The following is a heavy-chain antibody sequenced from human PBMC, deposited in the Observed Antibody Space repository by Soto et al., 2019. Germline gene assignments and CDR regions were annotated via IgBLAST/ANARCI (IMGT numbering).Heavy chain of an antibody. CDR1: GFSISGSA. V-gene: IGHV3-73*01. CDR3: TRRDAPGDGAFAI. J-gene: IGHJ3*02. CDR2: IRDKTNGYAT. Sequence: GGSLRLSCAASGFSISGSAILWVRQASGKGLEWVARIRDKTNGYATGYAASVQGRFTIARDDSKNTAFLQMNSLNSEDTAIYYCTRRDAPGDGAFAIWGRGTMVTVSS.